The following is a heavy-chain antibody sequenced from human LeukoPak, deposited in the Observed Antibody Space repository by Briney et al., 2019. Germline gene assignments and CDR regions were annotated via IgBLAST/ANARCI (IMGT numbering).Heavy chain of an antibody. CDR1: GFTFDDYG. D-gene: IGHD4-17*01. Sequence: GGSLRLSCAASGFTFDDYGMSWVRQAPGKGLEWVSGINWNGGSTGYADSVKGRFTISRDNAKNSLYLQMNSLRAEDTALYYCAKDISPTVTTYFDYWGQGTLVTVSS. CDR3: AKDISPTVTTYFDY. V-gene: IGHV3-20*04. J-gene: IGHJ4*02. CDR2: INWNGGST.